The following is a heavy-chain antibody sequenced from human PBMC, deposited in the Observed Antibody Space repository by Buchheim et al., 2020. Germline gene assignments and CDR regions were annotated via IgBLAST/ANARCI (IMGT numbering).Heavy chain of an antibody. CDR3: AKVGGYSSSWYLYYYMDV. Sequence: QVQLVESGGGVVQPGRSLRLSCAASGFTFSSYGMHWVRQAPGKGLEWVAVISYDGSNKYYADSVKGRFTISRDNSKNTLYLQMNSLRADDTAVYYCAKVGGYSSSWYLYYYMDVWGKGTT. CDR1: GFTFSSYG. CDR2: ISYDGSNK. V-gene: IGHV3-30*18. D-gene: IGHD6-13*01. J-gene: IGHJ6*03.